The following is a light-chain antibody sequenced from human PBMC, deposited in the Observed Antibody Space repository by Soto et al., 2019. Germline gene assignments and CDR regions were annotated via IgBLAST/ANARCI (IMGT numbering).Light chain of an antibody. J-gene: IGKJ1*01. CDR2: AAS. Sequence: DVQMTQSPSSLSASVGDRVTITCRASQSVSIYLNWYQQKPGKAPNLLISAASSLQNGVPSRFRGNGSGTDFALTISGLQPEDFATYYCLQSYSTVRGTWGQGTKLYIK. CDR1: QSVSIY. V-gene: IGKV1-39*01. CDR3: LQSYSTVRGT.